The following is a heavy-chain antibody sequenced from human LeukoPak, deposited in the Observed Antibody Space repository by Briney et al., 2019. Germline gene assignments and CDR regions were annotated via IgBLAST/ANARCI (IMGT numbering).Heavy chain of an antibody. CDR2: IRYDGSNK. J-gene: IGHJ4*02. CDR1: GFTFSTYG. Sequence: GGSLRLSCAASGFTFSTYGMHWVRQAPGKGLEWVAFIRYDGSNKYYADSVKGRFTISGDNSKNTLYLQMNSLRREDTAVYYCLKLEGTFYDFWDVWGQGTLVTVSS. D-gene: IGHD3-3*01. CDR3: LKLEGTFYDFWDV. V-gene: IGHV3-30*02.